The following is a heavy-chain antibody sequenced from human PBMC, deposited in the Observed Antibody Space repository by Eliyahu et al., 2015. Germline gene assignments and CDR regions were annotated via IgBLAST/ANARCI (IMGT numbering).Heavy chain of an antibody. V-gene: IGHV4-59*01. CDR2: IYYSGST. Sequence: QVQLQESGPGLVKPSETXSLTCTVXGASIXXYYXAWIRQPPGKGLEWIGYIYYSGSTNYXPSXKSRATISVDTSKNQFSLNLSSVTAADTAVYYCARDSSGWYGAIDYWGQGTLVTVSS. J-gene: IGHJ4*02. CDR3: ARDSSGWYGAIDY. CDR1: GASIXXYY. D-gene: IGHD6-19*01.